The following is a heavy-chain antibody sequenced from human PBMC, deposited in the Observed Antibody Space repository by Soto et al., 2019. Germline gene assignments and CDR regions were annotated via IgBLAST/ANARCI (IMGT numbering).Heavy chain of an antibody. J-gene: IGHJ4*02. CDR3: ARGRYGDY. CDR2: ISAHNGNT. Sequence: QVHLVQSGAEVKKPGASVKVSCKASGYTFTSYGITWVRQAPGQGLEWMGWISAHNGNTDYAQKLQGRVIVTRDTSSSTAYMELRSLRSDDTAVYYCARGRYGDYWGQGALVTVSS. V-gene: IGHV1-18*01. CDR1: GYTFTSYG. D-gene: IGHD1-1*01.